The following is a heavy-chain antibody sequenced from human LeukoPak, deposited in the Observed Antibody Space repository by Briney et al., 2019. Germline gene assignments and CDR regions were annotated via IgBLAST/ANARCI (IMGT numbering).Heavy chain of an antibody. CDR3: AKSLGWLQSIYYYGMDV. CDR2: ISYDGSNK. V-gene: IGHV3-30*18. J-gene: IGHJ6*02. CDR1: GFTFSSYG. Sequence: GRSLRLSCAASGFTFSSYGMHWVRQAPGKGLEWVAVISYDGSNKYYADSVKGRFTISRDNSKNTLYLQMNSLRAEDTAVYYCAKSLGWLQSIYYYGMDVWGQGTTVTVSS. D-gene: IGHD5-24*01.